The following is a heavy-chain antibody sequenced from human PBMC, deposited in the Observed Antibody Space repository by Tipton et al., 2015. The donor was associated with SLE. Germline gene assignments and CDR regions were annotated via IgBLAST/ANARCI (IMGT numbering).Heavy chain of an antibody. V-gene: IGHV4-38-2*01. J-gene: IGHJ6*02. CDR1: GYSISSGYY. CDR2: IYDSGTT. CDR3: ARGRPPYYYGMDV. Sequence: TLSLTCAVSGYSISSGYYWGWIRQPPGKGLEWIGTIYDSGTTYYNPSLKSRVTISVDTSKNQFSLKLSSVTAADTAVYYCARGRPPYYYGMDVWGQGTTVTVSS.